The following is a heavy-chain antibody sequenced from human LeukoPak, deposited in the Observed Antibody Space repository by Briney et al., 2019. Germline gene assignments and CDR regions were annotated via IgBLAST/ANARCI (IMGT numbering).Heavy chain of an antibody. J-gene: IGHJ3*02. CDR2: IYSDGST. Sequence: GGSLRLSCAASGFTLSSNCMNWVRQAPGKGLEWVSVIYSDGSTYYADSVKGRITISRDNSKNTLYLQMNSLRAEDTAVYYCARVAGGAFDIWGQGTMVTVSS. V-gene: IGHV3-66*01. D-gene: IGHD2-8*02. CDR3: ARVAGGAFDI. CDR1: GFTLSSNC.